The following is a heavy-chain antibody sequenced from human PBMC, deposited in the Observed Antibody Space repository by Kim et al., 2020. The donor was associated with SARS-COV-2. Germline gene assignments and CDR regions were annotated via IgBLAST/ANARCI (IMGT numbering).Heavy chain of an antibody. D-gene: IGHD4-17*01. J-gene: IGHJ6*02. Sequence: GGSLRLSCAASGFVFSDSAIHWVRQASGKGLEWVGRIRNKANTYATTYVASLKGRITISRDDSKNTAYLQMNSLKTDDTAVYYCTRDYCGNSYYYYYGMGVWGQGTTVTVSS. CDR1: GFVFSDSA. CDR2: IRNKANTYAT. V-gene: IGHV3-73*01. CDR3: TRDYCGNSYYYYYGMGV.